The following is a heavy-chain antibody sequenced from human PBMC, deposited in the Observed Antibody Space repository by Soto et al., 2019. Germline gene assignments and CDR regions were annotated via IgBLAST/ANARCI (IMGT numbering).Heavy chain of an antibody. CDR2: ISWNSNII. V-gene: IGHV3-9*01. CDR3: ARSPGQCSGTSCYGYFDS. CDR1: GFSFDDYA. J-gene: IGHJ4*02. D-gene: IGHD2-2*01. Sequence: EVQLVESGGGLVQPGRSLRLSCVASGFSFDDYAMHWVRQVPGRGLEWVSSISWNSNIIGYADSVKGRFTISRDSAKKSLYLQMNSLRPEDTALYFCARSPGQCSGTSCYGYFDSWGQGTLVTVSS.